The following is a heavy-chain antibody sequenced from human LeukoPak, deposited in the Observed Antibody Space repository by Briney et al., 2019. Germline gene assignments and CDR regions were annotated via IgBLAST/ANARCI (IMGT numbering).Heavy chain of an antibody. CDR3: TREDRPFCPFAY. V-gene: IGHV4-4*02. D-gene: IGHD3-22*01. CDR2: ISHDGTT. Sequence: PSGTLSLTRGVSGGSIDITNYWSWVRQAPGKGLEWIGEISHDGTTNYNPSLRSRVAMSFDRANNQFSLSLTSVTAADTAVYYCTREDRPFCPFAYWGQGVLVTVS. J-gene: IGHJ4*02. CDR1: GGSIDITNY.